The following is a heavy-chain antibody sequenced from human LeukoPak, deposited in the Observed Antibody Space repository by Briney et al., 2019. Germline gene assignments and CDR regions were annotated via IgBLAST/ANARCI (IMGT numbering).Heavy chain of an antibody. Sequence: SETLSLTCTVSGGSISSYYWSWIRQPPGKGLEWIGYIYTSGSTNYNPSLKSRVTISVDTSKNQFSLKLSSVTAADTAVYYCARHDAEGATLGYMDVWGKGTTVTVSS. CDR1: GGSISSYY. V-gene: IGHV4-4*09. CDR2: IYTSGST. D-gene: IGHD1-26*01. CDR3: ARHDAEGATLGYMDV. J-gene: IGHJ6*03.